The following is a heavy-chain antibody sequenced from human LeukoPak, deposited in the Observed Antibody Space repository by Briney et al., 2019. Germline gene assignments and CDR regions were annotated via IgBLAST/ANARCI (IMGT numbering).Heavy chain of an antibody. CDR3: ARDGEAAAGSFDY. J-gene: IGHJ4*02. V-gene: IGHV4-4*07. Sequence: SETLSLTCTVSGGSISSYYWRWLRQPAGKGLEWIGRIYTSGSTNYNPSLKSRVTMSVDTSKNQFSLKLSSVTAADTAVYYCARDGEAAAGSFDYWGQGTLVTVSS. CDR1: GGSISSYY. D-gene: IGHD6-13*01. CDR2: IYTSGST.